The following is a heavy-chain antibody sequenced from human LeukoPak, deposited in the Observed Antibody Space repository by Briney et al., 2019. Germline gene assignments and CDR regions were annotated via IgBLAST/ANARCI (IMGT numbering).Heavy chain of an antibody. V-gene: IGHV4-34*01. J-gene: IGHJ4*02. D-gene: IGHD6-13*01. CDR1: GGSFSGYY. Sequence: PSETLSLTCAVYGGSFSGYYWSWIRQPPGKGLEWIGEINHSGSTNYNPSLKSRVTISVDTSKNQLSLKLSSVTAADTAVYYCARGSIAAVNFYWGQGTLVTVSS. CDR2: INHSGST. CDR3: ARGSIAAVNFY.